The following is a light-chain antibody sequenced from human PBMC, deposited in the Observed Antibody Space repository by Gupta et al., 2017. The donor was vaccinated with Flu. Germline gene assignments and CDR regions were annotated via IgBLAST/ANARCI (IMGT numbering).Light chain of an antibody. J-gene: IGLJ2*01. CDR3: QVWDSSSDDVL. CDR1: NIGSKT. V-gene: IGLV3-21*02. CDR2: DDS. Sequence: SSALTQPPSVSVAPGQTASITCGGSNIGSKTVHWYQQKPGQAPVLVVYDDSDRSSGFPGRFSGSNSENTATLTISRVEAGDEADYYCQVWDSSSDDVLFGGGTKLTVL.